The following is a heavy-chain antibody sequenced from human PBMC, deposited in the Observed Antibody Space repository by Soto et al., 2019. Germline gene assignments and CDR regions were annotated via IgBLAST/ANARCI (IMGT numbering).Heavy chain of an antibody. Sequence: QAGGSLRLSCAASGFTFSSYAMHWVRQAPGKGLEWVAVISYDGSNKYYADSVKGRFTISRDNSKNTLYLQMNSLRAEDTAVYYCARVSVRGVNAFDIWGQGTMVTVSS. J-gene: IGHJ3*02. V-gene: IGHV3-30-3*01. D-gene: IGHD3-10*01. CDR3: ARVSVRGVNAFDI. CDR1: GFTFSSYA. CDR2: ISYDGSNK.